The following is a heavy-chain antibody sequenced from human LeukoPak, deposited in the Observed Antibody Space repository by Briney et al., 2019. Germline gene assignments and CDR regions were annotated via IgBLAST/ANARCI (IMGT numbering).Heavy chain of an antibody. D-gene: IGHD3-22*01. CDR1: GFTFSTYW. Sequence: GGSLRLSCADSGFTFSTYWMSWLRQVPGKGLEWVANIKPDGSEQYYADSVKGRFSISRDNAKNSLFLQMNNLRAEDTAVYYCARTKNSGRYYYFDYWGPGTLVTVPS. V-gene: IGHV3-7*01. CDR2: IKPDGSEQ. CDR3: ARTKNSGRYYYFDY. J-gene: IGHJ4*02.